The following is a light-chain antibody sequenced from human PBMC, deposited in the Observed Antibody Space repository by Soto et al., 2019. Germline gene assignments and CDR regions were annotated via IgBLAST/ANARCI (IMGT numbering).Light chain of an antibody. CDR1: SSNIGSNT. Sequence: QSVLTQPPPASGTPGQRVTISCSGSSSNIGSNTVNWYQHLPGTAPKVLIYSDNQRPSGVPDRFSGSKSGTSASLAISGLQSEDEADYYCAAWDDSLNGYVFGSGTKVTVL. J-gene: IGLJ1*01. CDR3: AAWDDSLNGYV. V-gene: IGLV1-44*01. CDR2: SDN.